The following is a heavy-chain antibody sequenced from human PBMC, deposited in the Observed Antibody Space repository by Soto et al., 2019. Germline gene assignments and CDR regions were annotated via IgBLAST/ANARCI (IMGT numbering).Heavy chain of an antibody. CDR2: INPSGGST. Sequence: ASVKVSCKASGYTFTSYYMHWVRQAPGQGLEWMGIINPSGGSTSYAQKFQGRVTMTRDTSTSTVYMELSSLRSEDTAVYYCARDLRFLEWLPLNYYYYVGMDVWGQGTTVTLSS. D-gene: IGHD3-3*01. CDR1: GYTFTSYY. CDR3: ARDLRFLEWLPLNYYYYVGMDV. J-gene: IGHJ6*02. V-gene: IGHV1-46*01.